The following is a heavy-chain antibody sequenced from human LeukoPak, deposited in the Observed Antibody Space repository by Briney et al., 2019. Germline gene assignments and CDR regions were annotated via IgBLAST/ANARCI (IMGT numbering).Heavy chain of an antibody. Sequence: GGSLRLSCAASGFTFSSYVMSWVRQAPGKGLEWVSTISGSGGSTYYADSVKGRFTISRDNSKNTLYLQMNSLRAEDTAVYYCAELGITMIGGVWGKGTTVTISS. CDR1: GFTFSSYV. V-gene: IGHV3-23*01. D-gene: IGHD3-10*02. J-gene: IGHJ6*04. CDR3: AELGITMIGGV. CDR2: ISGSGGST.